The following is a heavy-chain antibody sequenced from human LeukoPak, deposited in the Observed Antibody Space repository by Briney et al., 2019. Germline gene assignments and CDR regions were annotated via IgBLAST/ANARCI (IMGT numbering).Heavy chain of an antibody. CDR3: ARVLAYYDSSGSYGMDV. D-gene: IGHD3-22*01. Sequence: GGSLRLSCAAPGFTFSSYWMSWVRQAPGKGLEWVANIKQDGSEKYYVDSVKGRFTISRDNAKNSLYLQMNSLRAEDTAVYYCARVLAYYDSSGSYGMDVWGQGTTVTVSS. J-gene: IGHJ6*02. CDR1: GFTFSSYW. CDR2: IKQDGSEK. V-gene: IGHV3-7*03.